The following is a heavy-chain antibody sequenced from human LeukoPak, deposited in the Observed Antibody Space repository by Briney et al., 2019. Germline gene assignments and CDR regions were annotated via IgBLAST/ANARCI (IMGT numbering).Heavy chain of an antibody. CDR3: AKNAESIVGARTYYFDY. Sequence: GGSLRLSCAASGFTFSSYAMSWVRQAPGKGLEWVSAISGSGGSTYYADSGKGRFTISRDNSKITLYLQMNSLRAEDTAVYYCAKNAESIVGARTYYFDYWGQGTLVTVSS. J-gene: IGHJ4*02. D-gene: IGHD1-26*01. V-gene: IGHV3-23*01. CDR2: ISGSGGST. CDR1: GFTFSSYA.